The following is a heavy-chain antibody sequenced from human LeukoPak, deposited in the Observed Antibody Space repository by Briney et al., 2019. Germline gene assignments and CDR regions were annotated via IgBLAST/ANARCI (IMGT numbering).Heavy chain of an antibody. CDR2: IWYGGRNE. J-gene: IGHJ4*02. CDR3: ALDSSGYFDY. D-gene: IGHD3-22*01. Sequence: GGSLRLSCAASGFTFSSYGMHWVRQAPGKGLEWVAVIWYGGRNEYYADSMKGRFTISRDNSKNTLYLQMNSLRAEDTAVYYCALDSSGYFDYWGQGTLVTVSS. CDR1: GFTFSSYG. V-gene: IGHV3-33*08.